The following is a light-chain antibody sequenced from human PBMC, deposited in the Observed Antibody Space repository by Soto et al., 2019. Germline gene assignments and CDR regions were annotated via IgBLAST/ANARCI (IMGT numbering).Light chain of an antibody. Sequence: DIQMTQSPSTLSASVGDRVTITCRASQSISSWLAWYQQKPGKAPKLLIYKASSLESGVPSRFSGSGSGTGFTLTISSLQPDDFAPYYCQQYNSYSWTFGQGTKVELK. V-gene: IGKV1-5*03. CDR2: KAS. CDR3: QQYNSYSWT. J-gene: IGKJ1*01. CDR1: QSISSW.